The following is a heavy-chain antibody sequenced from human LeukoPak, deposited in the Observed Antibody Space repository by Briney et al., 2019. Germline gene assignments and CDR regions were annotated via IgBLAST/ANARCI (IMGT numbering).Heavy chain of an antibody. J-gene: IGHJ3*02. CDR3: ARDLAWDAFDI. Sequence: GGSLRLSCAASGFNFTNYNMNWVRQAPGKGLEWVSSIHSSSGSIYYADSLKGRFTISRDNAKDSLYLQMNSLRAEDTAVYYCARDLAWDAFDIWGQGTMVTVSS. V-gene: IGHV3-21*01. CDR1: GFNFTNYN. CDR2: IHSSSGSI.